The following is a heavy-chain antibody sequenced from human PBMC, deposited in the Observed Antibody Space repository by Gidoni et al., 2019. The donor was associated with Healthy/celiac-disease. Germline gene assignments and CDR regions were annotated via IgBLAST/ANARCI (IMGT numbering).Heavy chain of an antibody. D-gene: IGHD3-22*01. J-gene: IGHJ4*02. V-gene: IGHV3-49*03. CDR2: IRSKAYGGTT. CDR1: GFPFGDYA. CDR3: TRDQGDYYDSSGYDFDY. Sequence: VLLVESGGGLVQPGRSLRLSCPASGFPFGDYAMSWFRQAPGKGLEWVGFIRSKAYGGTTEYAASVKGRFTISRDDSKSIAYLQMNSLKTEDTAVYYCTRDQGDYYDSSGYDFDYWGQGTLVTVSA.